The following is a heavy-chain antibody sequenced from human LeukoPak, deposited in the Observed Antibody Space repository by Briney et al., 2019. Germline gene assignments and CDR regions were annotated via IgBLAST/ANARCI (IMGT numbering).Heavy chain of an antibody. V-gene: IGHV3-23*01. CDR3: AKTQGYYDF. Sequence: GGSLRLSCAASGFTFSNSAMSWVRQAPGKGLEWVSGIGVGGTTYYADSVKGRFTISRDTSKSTLSLQMNSLRAEDTAVYYCAKTQGYYDFWGQGTLVTVSS. CDR1: GFTFSNSA. D-gene: IGHD3-22*01. J-gene: IGHJ4*02. CDR2: IGVGGTT.